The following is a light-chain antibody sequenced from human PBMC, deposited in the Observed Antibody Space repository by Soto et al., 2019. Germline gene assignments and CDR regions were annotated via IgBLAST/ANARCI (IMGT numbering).Light chain of an antibody. Sequence: GDRVTITCRASQSISSWLAWYQQKPGKAPKLLIYDASSLESGVPSRFSGSGSGTEFTLTISSLQPEDFATYSCQQSYSTPLTFGGGTKVDIK. CDR3: QQSYSTPLT. J-gene: IGKJ4*01. CDR2: DAS. CDR1: QSISSW. V-gene: IGKV1-5*01.